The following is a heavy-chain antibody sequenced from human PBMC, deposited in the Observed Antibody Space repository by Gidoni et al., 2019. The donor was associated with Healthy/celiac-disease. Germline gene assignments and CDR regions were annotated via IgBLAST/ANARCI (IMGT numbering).Heavy chain of an antibody. CDR2: ISYDGSNK. J-gene: IGHJ4*02. CDR3: AYSSGFGLDY. D-gene: IGHD3-10*01. Sequence: QVQLVESGGGVVQPGMSLRLSCAASGFTFSSYAMHWVRQAPGKGLEWVAVISYDGSNKYYADSVKGRFTISRDNYKNKLYLQMNSLRAEDTAVYYCAYSSGFGLDYWGQGTLVTVSS. CDR1: GFTFSSYA. V-gene: IGHV3-30-3*01.